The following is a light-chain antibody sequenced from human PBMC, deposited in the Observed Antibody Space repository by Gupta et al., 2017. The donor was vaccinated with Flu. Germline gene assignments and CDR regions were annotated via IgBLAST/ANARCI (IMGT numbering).Light chain of an antibody. CDR3: SSYAGSSNYML. V-gene: IGLV2-8*01. J-gene: IGLJ2*01. Sequence: QSALTQPPSASGSPGQSVTISCTGTSSDVGGSNYVSWYQQHPGKAPKLMMFDVSKRPSGVPDRFSGSKSGNTASLTVSGPQAEDEADYYCSSYAGSSNYMLFGGGTKLTVL. CDR2: DVS. CDR1: SSDVGGSNY.